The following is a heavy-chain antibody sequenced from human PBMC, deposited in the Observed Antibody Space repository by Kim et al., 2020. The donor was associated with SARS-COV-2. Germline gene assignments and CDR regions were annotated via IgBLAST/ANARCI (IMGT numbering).Heavy chain of an antibody. D-gene: IGHD6-13*01. V-gene: IGHV3-30*04. CDR3: ARDRIAAAGGVYGMDV. CDR1: GFTFSSYA. CDR2: ISYDGSNK. Sequence: GGSLRLSCAASGFTFSSYAMHWVRQAPGKGLEWVAVISYDGSNKYYADSVKGRFTISRDNSKNTLYLQMNSLRAEDTAVYYCARDRIAAAGGVYGMDVWG. J-gene: IGHJ6*01.